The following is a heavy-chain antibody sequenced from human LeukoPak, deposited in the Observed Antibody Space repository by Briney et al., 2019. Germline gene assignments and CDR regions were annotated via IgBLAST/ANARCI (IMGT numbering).Heavy chain of an antibody. CDR2: ISSSGSTI. V-gene: IGHV3-48*03. Sequence: GGSLRLSCAASGFTFSSYEMNWVRQAPGKGLEWVSYISSSGSTIYYADSVKGRFTISRDNAKNSLYLQMNSLRAEDTAVYYCARDEYSGYGSFDPWGQGTLVTVSS. CDR3: ARDEYSGYGSFDP. J-gene: IGHJ5*02. CDR1: GFTFSSYE. D-gene: IGHD5-12*01.